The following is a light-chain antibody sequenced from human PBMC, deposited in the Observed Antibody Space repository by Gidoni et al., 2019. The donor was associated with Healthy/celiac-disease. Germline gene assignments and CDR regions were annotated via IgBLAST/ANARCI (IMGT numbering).Light chain of an antibody. V-gene: IGKV1-39*01. Sequence: DIQMTQSPSSLSASVGDRVTITCRASQRISSYLNWYQQKPGKAPKLLIYAASSLQSGVPSRFSGSGSGTDFTLTISSLQPEDFATYYCQQSYSTPPATFGQGTKVEIK. CDR1: QRISSY. CDR2: AAS. J-gene: IGKJ1*01. CDR3: QQSYSTPPAT.